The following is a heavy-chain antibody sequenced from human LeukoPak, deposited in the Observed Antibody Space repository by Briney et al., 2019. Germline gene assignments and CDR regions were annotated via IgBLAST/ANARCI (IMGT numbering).Heavy chain of an antibody. V-gene: IGHV3-21*01. J-gene: IGHJ3*02. Sequence: PGGSLRLSCAASGFTFSSYSMNWVRQAPGKGLEWVSSISSSSSYIYYAGSVKGRFTISRDNAKNSLYLQMNSLRAEDTAVYYCARDLKYASTSSPYDDAFDIWGQGTMVTVSS. CDR2: ISSSSSYI. CDR3: ARDLKYASTSSPYDDAFDI. D-gene: IGHD2-2*01. CDR1: GFTFSSYS.